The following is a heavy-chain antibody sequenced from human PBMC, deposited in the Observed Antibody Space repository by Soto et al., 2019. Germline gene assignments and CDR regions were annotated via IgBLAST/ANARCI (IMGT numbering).Heavy chain of an antibody. Sequence: PGESLKISCKGSGYSFTIDWIGLVLQMPGKGLEWMGIIYPGDSDTRYSPSFQGQVTISADKSISTAYLQWSSLKASDTAMYYCARLPGATISYYYGMDVWGQGTTVTVSS. J-gene: IGHJ6*02. V-gene: IGHV5-51*01. CDR3: ARLPGATISYYYGMDV. CDR2: IYPGDSDT. D-gene: IGHD1-1*01. CDR1: GYSFTIDW.